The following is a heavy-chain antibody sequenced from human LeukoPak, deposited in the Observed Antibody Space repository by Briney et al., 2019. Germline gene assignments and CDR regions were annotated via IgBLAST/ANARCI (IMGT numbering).Heavy chain of an antibody. D-gene: IGHD2-15*01. J-gene: IGHJ4*02. CDR2: ISGSGGST. V-gene: IGHV3-23*01. CDR3: AKVVAAIDY. CDR1: GFTFSSYA. Sequence: RSGGSLRLSCAASGFTFSSYAMSWVRQAPGKGLEWVSAISGSGGSTYYADSVKGRFTISRDNSKNTLYPQMNSLRAEDTAVYYCAKVVAAIDYWGQGTLVTVSS.